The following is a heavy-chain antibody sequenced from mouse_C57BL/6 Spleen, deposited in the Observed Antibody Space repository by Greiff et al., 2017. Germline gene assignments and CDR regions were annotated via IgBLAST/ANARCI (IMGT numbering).Heavy chain of an antibody. CDR3: AGTTVVAPYYYAMDY. CDR2: IYPGSGST. J-gene: IGHJ4*01. CDR1: GYTFTSYW. D-gene: IGHD1-1*01. Sequence: VKLQQPGAELVKPGASVKMSCKASGYTFTSYWITWVKQRPGQGLEWIGDIYPGSGSTNYNEKFKSKDTLTVDTSSSTAYMQLSSLTSEDSAVYYCAGTTVVAPYYYAMDYWGQGTSVTVSS. V-gene: IGHV1-55*01.